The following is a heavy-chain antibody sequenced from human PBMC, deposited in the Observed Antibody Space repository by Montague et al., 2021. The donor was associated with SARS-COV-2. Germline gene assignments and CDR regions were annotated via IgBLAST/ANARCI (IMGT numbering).Heavy chain of an antibody. V-gene: IGHV4-59*01. J-gene: IGHJ4*02. CDR3: ARQPYLASAYYFDY. D-gene: IGHD3-10*01. CDR2: IFHSGHT. CDR1: GFTFSKFA. Sequence: LRLSCAASGFTFSKFAMSWIRQAPGKGLEWIAYIFHSGHTNYNPSLRSRVAISIDTSRDQFSLSLTSIPAADTAVYYCARQPYLASAYYFDYWGLGTLVTVSS.